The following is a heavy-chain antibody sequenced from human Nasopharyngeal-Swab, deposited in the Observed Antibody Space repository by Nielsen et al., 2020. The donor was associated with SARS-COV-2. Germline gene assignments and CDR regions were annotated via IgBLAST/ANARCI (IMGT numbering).Heavy chain of an antibody. J-gene: IGHJ6*03. CDR3: ARAYYDFWSGPGYYYYYMDV. D-gene: IGHD3-3*01. CDR2: IYSGGST. Sequence: VRQMPGKGLEWVSVIYSGGSTYYADSAKGRFTISRDNSKNTLYLQMNSLRAEDTAVYYCARAYYDFWSGPGYYYYYMDVWGKGTTVTVSS. V-gene: IGHV3-53*01.